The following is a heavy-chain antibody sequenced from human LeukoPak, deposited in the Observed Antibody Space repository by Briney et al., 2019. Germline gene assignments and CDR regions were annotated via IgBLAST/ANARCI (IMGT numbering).Heavy chain of an antibody. D-gene: IGHD3-22*01. CDR2: ISSSSSTI. V-gene: IGHV3-48*01. J-gene: IGHJ3*02. Sequence: PGGSLRLSCAASGFTFSSYGMNWVRQAPGKGLEWVSYISSSSSTIYYADSVKGRFTISRDNSKSTLYLQMNSLRAEDTAIYYCAKGLLFTIIVVVNADAFDIWGQGTMVTVSS. CDR3: AKGLLFTIIVVVNADAFDI. CDR1: GFTFSSYG.